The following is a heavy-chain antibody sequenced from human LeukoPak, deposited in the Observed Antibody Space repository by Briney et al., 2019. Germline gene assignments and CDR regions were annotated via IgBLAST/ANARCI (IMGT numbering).Heavy chain of an antibody. J-gene: IGHJ6*03. CDR1: GYTFTSYY. CDR2: INPSGGST. V-gene: IGHV1-46*01. Sequence: ASVKVSCKASGYTFTSYYMHWVRQAPGQGLEWMGIINPSGGSTSYAQKFQGRVTMTRDMSTSTVYMELSSLRSEDTAVYYCARGSPRSITSTHMDVWGKGTTVTVSS. CDR3: ARGSPRSITSTHMDV. D-gene: IGHD3-10*01.